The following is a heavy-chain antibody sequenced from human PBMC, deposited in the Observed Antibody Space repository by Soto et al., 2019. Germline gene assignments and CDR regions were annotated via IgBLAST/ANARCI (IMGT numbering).Heavy chain of an antibody. CDR1: GGTFNNYP. CDR3: ARGRGYSGDDHYYYFDMDV. D-gene: IGHD5-12*01. V-gene: IGHV1-69*13. CDR2: SIPIFGTA. J-gene: IGHJ6*02. Sequence: SVKVSCKASGGTFNNYPVTWVRQAPGQGLEWMGGSIPIFGTANYAQKFQGRVTISVDESTSTAHMELSSLRSEDTAVYYCARGRGYSGDDHYYYFDMDVWGQGTTVTVSS.